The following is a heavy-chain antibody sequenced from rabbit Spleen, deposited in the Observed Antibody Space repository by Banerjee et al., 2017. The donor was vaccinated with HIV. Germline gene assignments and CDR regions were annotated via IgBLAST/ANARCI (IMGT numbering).Heavy chain of an antibody. CDR1: GFDFSRYYV. CDR3: GRSSVAGYAGYGYGSNL. CDR2: IDPIFGIA. V-gene: IGHV1S45*01. Sequence: QEQLKESGGGLVQPGGSLKLSCKASGFDFSRYYVSWVRQAPGKGLEWIGDIDPIFGIAVYASWAEGRFTVSKTSSTTVTLQMASLTAADTATYFCGRSSVAGYAGYGYGSNLWGQGTLVTVS. J-gene: IGHJ4*01. D-gene: IGHD7-1*01.